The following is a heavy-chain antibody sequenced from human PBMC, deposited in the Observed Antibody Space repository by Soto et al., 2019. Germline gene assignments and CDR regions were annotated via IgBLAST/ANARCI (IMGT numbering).Heavy chain of an antibody. CDR2: IIPIIGTP. CDR1: GGTFRSDV. J-gene: IGHJ4*02. Sequence: SVKVSCKASGGTFRSDVFHWVRQALVHGLEWMGGIIPIIGTPNYAQKFQGRVTVTADASTNTVYLEVSSLRTQDTAVYYCARVLEFRDGYISRRDYWGQGTLVTVSS. V-gene: IGHV1-69*13. D-gene: IGHD5-12*01. CDR3: ARVLEFRDGYISRRDY.